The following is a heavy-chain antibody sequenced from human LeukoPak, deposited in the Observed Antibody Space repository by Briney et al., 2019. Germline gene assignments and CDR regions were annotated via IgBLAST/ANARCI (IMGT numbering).Heavy chain of an antibody. CDR1: GYSISSGYY. CDR2: IYHSGST. Sequence: KPSETLSLTCTVSGYSISSGYYWGWIRQPPGKGLEWIGSIYHSGSTYYNPSLKSRVTISIDTSKNQLSLRLTSVTTADTAVYYCARSGTIDSRGYYYIDYWGQGTLVTVSS. J-gene: IGHJ4*02. V-gene: IGHV4-38-2*02. D-gene: IGHD3-22*01. CDR3: ARSGTIDSRGYYYIDY.